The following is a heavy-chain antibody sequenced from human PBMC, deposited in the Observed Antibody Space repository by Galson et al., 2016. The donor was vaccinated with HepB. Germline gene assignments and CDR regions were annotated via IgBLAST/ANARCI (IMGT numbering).Heavy chain of an antibody. D-gene: IGHD5-24*01. CDR2: LSPSGTST. V-gene: IGHV3-23*01. CDR1: GFTFSRYW. CDR3: ARDQRWLQFGKDAFDL. J-gene: IGHJ3*01. Sequence: SLRLSCAASGFTFSRYWMNWVRQAPGKGLEWVSGLSPSGTSTHYADSVTGPFSISRDNSKTTLYLQMNSLRVEDTALYYCARDQRWLQFGKDAFDLWGQGTFVIVSS.